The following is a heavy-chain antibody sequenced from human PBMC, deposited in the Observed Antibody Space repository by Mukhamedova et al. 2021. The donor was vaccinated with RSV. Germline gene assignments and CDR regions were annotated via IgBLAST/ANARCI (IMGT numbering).Heavy chain of an antibody. Sequence: GGSTYYADSVKGRFTISRDNSKNTLYLQMNSLRAEDTAVYYCAKKGLLWFVELLEEAPLDYWGQGTLVT. CDR3: AKKGLLWFVELLEEAPLDY. J-gene: IGHJ4*02. V-gene: IGHV3-23*01. D-gene: IGHD3-10*01. CDR2: GGST.